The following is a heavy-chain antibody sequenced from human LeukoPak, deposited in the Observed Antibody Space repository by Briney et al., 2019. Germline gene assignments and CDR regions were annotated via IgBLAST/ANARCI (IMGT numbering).Heavy chain of an antibody. CDR2: IYYSGST. CDR1: GDSISTYY. J-gene: IGHJ4*02. V-gene: IGHV4-39*01. CDR3: AKARYLAVAGTIDY. Sequence: SSETLSLTYTVSGDSISTYYWGWIRQPPGKGLEWIGSIYYSGSTYYNPSLKSRVTISVDTSKNQFSLKLSSVTAADTAVYYCAKARYLAVAGTIDYWGQGTLVTVSS. D-gene: IGHD6-19*01.